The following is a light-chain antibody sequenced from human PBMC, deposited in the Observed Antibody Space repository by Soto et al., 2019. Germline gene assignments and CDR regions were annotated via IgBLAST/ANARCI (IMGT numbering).Light chain of an antibody. J-gene: IGLJ3*02. CDR1: NSDVGAYKY. CDR3: CSYAGAYTLGV. Sequence: QSALTQPRSVSGSPGQSVTISCTGTNSDVGAYKYVSWYQHHPGKAPKLIIFDVNKRPLGVPDRFSGSKSDNTASLTISGLQGDDKADYYCCSYAGAYTLGVFGGGTKLTVL. V-gene: IGLV2-11*01. CDR2: DVN.